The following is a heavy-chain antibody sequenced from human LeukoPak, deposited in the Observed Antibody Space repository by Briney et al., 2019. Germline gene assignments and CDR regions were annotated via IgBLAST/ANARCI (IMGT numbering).Heavy chain of an antibody. Sequence: SETLSLTCTVSGGSISSYYWSWIRQPPGKGLEWIGYIYYSGSTKYNPSLKSRVTISVDTSKNQFSLKLSSVTTADTAVYYCARVYGSSWLYYFDYWGQGTLVTVSS. D-gene: IGHD6-13*01. CDR3: ARVYGSSWLYYFDY. CDR1: GGSISSYY. J-gene: IGHJ4*02. V-gene: IGHV4-59*08. CDR2: IYYSGST.